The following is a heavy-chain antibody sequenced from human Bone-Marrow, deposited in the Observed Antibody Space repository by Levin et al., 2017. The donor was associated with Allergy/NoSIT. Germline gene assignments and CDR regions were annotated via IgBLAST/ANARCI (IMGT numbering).Heavy chain of an antibody. CDR2: INHSGST. CDR1: GGSFSGYY. V-gene: IGHV4-34*01. J-gene: IGHJ4*02. CDR3: ARIAAAATYYFDY. Sequence: GSLRLSCAVYGGSFSGYYWSWIRQPPGKGLEWIGEINHSGSTNYNPSLKSRVTISVDTSKNQFSLKLSSVTAADTAVYYCARIAAAATYYFDYWGQGTLVTVSS. D-gene: IGHD6-13*01.